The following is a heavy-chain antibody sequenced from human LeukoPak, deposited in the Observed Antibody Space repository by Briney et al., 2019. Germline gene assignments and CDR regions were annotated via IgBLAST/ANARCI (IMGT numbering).Heavy chain of an antibody. CDR3: ARDRAWNYFDY. CDR1: GFTFSRHG. Sequence: PGRSLRLSCAPSGFTFSRHGMHWVRQAPGKGLEWVAIISNDGSRKYYAHSVEGLFTISRDNSKNTLYLQMDSLRAEDTAVYYCARDRAWNYFDYWGQGTLVTVSS. CDR2: ISNDGSRK. D-gene: IGHD3-3*01. J-gene: IGHJ4*02. V-gene: IGHV3-30*03.